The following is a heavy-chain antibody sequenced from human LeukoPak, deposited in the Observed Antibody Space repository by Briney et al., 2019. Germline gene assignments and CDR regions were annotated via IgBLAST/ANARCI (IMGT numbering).Heavy chain of an antibody. V-gene: IGHV3-21*01. D-gene: IGHD1-26*01. Sequence: GGSLRLSCASSGFIFSNYNMNWVRQAPGKGLEWVSSISSSSTYIYYADSVKGRFTISRDNAKNSLFLQMNSLRAGDTAVYYCARDPGIVGAVWGQGTLVTVSS. CDR2: ISSSSTYI. CDR3: ARDPGIVGAV. CDR1: GFIFSNYN. J-gene: IGHJ4*02.